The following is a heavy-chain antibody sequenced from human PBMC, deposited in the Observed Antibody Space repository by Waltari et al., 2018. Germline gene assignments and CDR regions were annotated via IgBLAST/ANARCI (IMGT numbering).Heavy chain of an antibody. V-gene: IGHV4-38-2*02. Sequence: VQLQESGPGLVKPSETLSLTCAVSGYSISSGYYWGWIRQPPGKGLEWIGSIYHSGRTYYNPSLKSRVTISVDTSKNQFSLKLSSVTAADTAVYYCAREAISSSWYGYFDYWGQGTLATVSS. CDR1: GYSISSGYY. J-gene: IGHJ4*02. CDR3: AREAISSSWYGYFDY. D-gene: IGHD6-13*01. CDR2: IYHSGRT.